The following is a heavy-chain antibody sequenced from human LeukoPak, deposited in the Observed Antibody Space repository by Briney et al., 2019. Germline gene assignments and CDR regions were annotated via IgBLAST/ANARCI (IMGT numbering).Heavy chain of an antibody. V-gene: IGHV1-69*13. Sequence: GASVKVSCKASGGTFSSYAISWVRQAPGQGLEWMGGIIPIFGTANYAQKFQGRVTITADESTSTAYMELSSLRSEDTAVYYCARGPSHNWNYGGSHYFDYWGQGTLVTVSS. CDR2: IIPIFGTA. CDR1: GGTFSSYA. D-gene: IGHD1-7*01. CDR3: ARGPSHNWNYGGSHYFDY. J-gene: IGHJ4*02.